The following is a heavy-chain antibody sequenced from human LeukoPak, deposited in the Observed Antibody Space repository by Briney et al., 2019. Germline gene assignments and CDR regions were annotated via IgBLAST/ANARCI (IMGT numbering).Heavy chain of an antibody. Sequence: PSETLSLTCTVSGGSISSSSYYWGWIRQPPGKGLEWIGSIYYSGSTYYNPSLKSRVTISVTSKNQFSLKLSSVTAADTAVYYCAREWAYWGQGTLVTVSS. J-gene: IGHJ4*02. V-gene: IGHV4-39*02. CDR2: IYYSGST. CDR1: GGSISSSSYY. CDR3: AREWAY.